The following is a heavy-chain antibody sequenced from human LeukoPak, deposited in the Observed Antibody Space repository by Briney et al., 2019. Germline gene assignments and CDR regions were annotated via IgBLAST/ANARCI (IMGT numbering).Heavy chain of an antibody. CDR2: IYYSGST. J-gene: IGHJ4*02. Sequence: SETLSLTCTVSGGSISSCYWSWIRQPPGKGLEWIGYIYYSGSTNYNPSLKSRVTISVDTSKNQFSLKLSSVTAADTAVYYCASAPVLRLGELSLWPYWGQGTLVTVSS. V-gene: IGHV4-59*08. CDR3: ASAPVLRLGELSLWPY. CDR1: GGSISSCY. D-gene: IGHD3-16*02.